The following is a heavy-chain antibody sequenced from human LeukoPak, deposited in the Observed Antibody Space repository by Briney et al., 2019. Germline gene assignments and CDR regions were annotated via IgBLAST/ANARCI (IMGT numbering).Heavy chain of an antibody. J-gene: IGHJ4*02. D-gene: IGHD6-13*01. Sequence: PGGSLRLSCAASGFTFRNYVMSWVRRAPGKGLEWIARTKNKPDNYVTQYAASVKSRFTSSRDDSKNSLSLQMNSLKIEDTAVYYCARDTAAALDYWGQGILVTVSS. CDR1: GFTFRNYV. CDR3: ARDTAAALDY. V-gene: IGHV3-72*01. CDR2: TKNKPDNYVT.